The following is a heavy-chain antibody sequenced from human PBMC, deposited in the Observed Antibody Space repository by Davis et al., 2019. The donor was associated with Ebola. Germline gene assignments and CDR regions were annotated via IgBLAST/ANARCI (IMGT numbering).Heavy chain of an antibody. CDR3: ARGYGAA. CDR2: IRPGGNT. J-gene: IGHJ4*02. D-gene: IGHD5-18*01. V-gene: IGHV4-4*02. CDR1: GASINSNNW. Sequence: PSETLSLTCAVTGASINSNNWWTWFRQSPEKGLEWLGQIRPGGNTNYHPSLQSRVTMSLDTSNNPFSLDVASGTAPDTAVYYCARGYGAAWGQGTLVIVSS.